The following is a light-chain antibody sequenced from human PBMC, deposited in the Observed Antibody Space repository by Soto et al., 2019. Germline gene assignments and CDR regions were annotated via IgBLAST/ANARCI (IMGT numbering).Light chain of an antibody. CDR2: LNSDGSH. V-gene: IGLV4-69*01. Sequence: QLVLTQSPSASASLGASVKLTCTLSSGHSSYAIAWHQQHPEKGPRYLMKLNSDGSHSKGDGIPDRFSGSSSGAERYLTIPRLQSEDEADYYWQTWGTGSNVFGTGTKVTVL. CDR3: QTWGTGSNV. CDR1: SGHSSYA. J-gene: IGLJ1*01.